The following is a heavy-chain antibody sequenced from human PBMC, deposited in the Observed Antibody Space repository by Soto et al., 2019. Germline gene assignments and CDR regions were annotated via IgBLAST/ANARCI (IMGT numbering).Heavy chain of an antibody. CDR3: ARVSYYDSSGPYYFDY. J-gene: IGHJ4*02. CDR2: ISAYNGNT. V-gene: IGHV1-18*01. Sequence: ASVKVSCKASGYTFTSYGISWVRQAPGQGLEWMGWISAYNGNTNYAQKLQGRVTMTTDTSTSTAYMELRSLRSDDTAVYYCARVSYYDSSGPYYFDYWGQGTLVTVSS. D-gene: IGHD3-22*01. CDR1: GYTFTSYG.